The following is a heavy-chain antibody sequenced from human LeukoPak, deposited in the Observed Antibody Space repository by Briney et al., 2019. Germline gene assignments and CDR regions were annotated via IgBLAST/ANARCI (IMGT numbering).Heavy chain of an antibody. D-gene: IGHD3-10*01. CDR3: AKRGVVIRVFLVGFHKEAYYFDS. V-gene: IGHV3-23*01. CDR2: ISGCGGAP. CDR1: GYTLPDLS. Sequence: SCKVSGYTLPDLSMHWVRQAPGKGLEWVAWISGCGGAPQYADSVKGRFTISRDNAKNRLYLHMNSLRAEDTAMYSCAKRGVVIRVFLVGFHKEAYYFDSWGQGVLVTVSS. J-gene: IGHJ4*02.